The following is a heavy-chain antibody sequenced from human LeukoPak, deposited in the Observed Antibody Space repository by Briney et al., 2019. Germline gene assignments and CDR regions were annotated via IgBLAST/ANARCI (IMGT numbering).Heavy chain of an antibody. CDR3: ARDWDTGYSSSWSDY. CDR1: GFTVSSNY. V-gene: IGHV3-53*01. Sequence: PGGSLRLSCAASGFTVSSNYMSWVRQAPGKGLEWVSVIYSGGSTYYADSVKGRFTISRDNSKNTLYLQMNSLRAEDTAVYYCARDWDTGYSSSWSDYWGQGTLVTVSS. D-gene: IGHD6-13*01. J-gene: IGHJ4*02. CDR2: IYSGGST.